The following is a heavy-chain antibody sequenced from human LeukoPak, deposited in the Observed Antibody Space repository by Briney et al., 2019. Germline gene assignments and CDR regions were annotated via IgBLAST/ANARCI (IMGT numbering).Heavy chain of an antibody. CDR2: IYSGGST. Sequence: GGSLRLSCAASGFTVSSNYMSRVHQAPGKGLEWVSVIYSGGSTYYADSVKGRFTISRDNSKNTLYLQMNSLRAEDAAVYYCARGAQWLVFDYWGQGTLVTVSS. CDR3: ARGAQWLVFDY. CDR1: GFTVSSNY. J-gene: IGHJ4*02. V-gene: IGHV3-66*01. D-gene: IGHD6-19*01.